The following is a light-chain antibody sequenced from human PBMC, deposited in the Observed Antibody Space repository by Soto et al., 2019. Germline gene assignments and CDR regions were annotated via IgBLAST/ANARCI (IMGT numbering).Light chain of an antibody. CDR2: DAS. Sequence: DIRMTQSPSSLSASVGDRVTITCQASQDISNYLNWYQQKPGKAPKLLIYDASILETGVPSRFSGSGSGTDFTITISSLQPEDIGTYYCQQYDYLPTFGPGTKVDIK. J-gene: IGKJ3*01. V-gene: IGKV1-33*01. CDR1: QDISNY. CDR3: QQYDYLPT.